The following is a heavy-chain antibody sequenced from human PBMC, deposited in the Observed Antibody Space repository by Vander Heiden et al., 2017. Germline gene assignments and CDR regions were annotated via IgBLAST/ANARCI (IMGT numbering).Heavy chain of an antibody. V-gene: IGHV5-51*01. D-gene: IGHD6-13*01. CDR1: GNRFTSYW. J-gene: IGHJ4*02. CDR2: IYPGDSHT. Sequence: EVQLVQSGAEVKKPGESLKISCKGSGNRFTSYWIGWVRQMPGKGLEWMGIIYPGDSHTRYSPAVQGQVTISADKSISTAYLQWSRLKASDTAMYYCAITTYSSSWYFDYWGQGTLVTVSS. CDR3: AITTYSSSWYFDY.